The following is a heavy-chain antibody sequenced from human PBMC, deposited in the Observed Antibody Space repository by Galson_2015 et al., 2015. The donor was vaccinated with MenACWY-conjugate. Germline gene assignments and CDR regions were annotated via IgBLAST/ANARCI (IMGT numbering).Heavy chain of an antibody. CDR1: GFTFSSYW. Sequence: SLRLSCAASGFTFSSYWMHWVRQAPGKGLVWVSRINTDVSLTTYADSVKGRFTISRDNAKNTLYLQMNSLRAEDTAVYYCARELRNYWYFDLWGRGTLVSVSS. CDR3: ARELRNYWYFDL. V-gene: IGHV3-74*03. J-gene: IGHJ2*01. CDR2: INTDVSLT.